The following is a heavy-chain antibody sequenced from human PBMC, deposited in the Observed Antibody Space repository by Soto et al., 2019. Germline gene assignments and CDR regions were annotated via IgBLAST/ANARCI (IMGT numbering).Heavy chain of an antibody. D-gene: IGHD4-17*01. V-gene: IGHV3-21*01. CDR1: GFTFTTHS. CDR2: ISSRNYYI. CDR3: ASTVVTPLGFDL. J-gene: IGHJ2*01. Sequence: PAGSLTLSCVVSGFTFTTHSMSWVRQAPGKGLEWVSSISSRNYYIYYADSMKGRFTISRDNAKNSLHLQMTSLSPEDTAVYYCASTVVTPLGFDLWGRGTLVTVSS.